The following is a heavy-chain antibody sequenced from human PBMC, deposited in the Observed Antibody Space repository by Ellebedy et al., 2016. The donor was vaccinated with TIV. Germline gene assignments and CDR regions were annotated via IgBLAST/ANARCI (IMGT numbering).Heavy chain of an antibody. D-gene: IGHD3-10*01. J-gene: IGHJ4*02. CDR2: ITGSGDTT. Sequence: GESLKISCAASGFTFISSAMSWVRQAPGKGLEWVSTITGSGDTTFYADSVTGRFSISRDNSNNTMYLQMNRLRAGDTAAYYCARIGRITSWFRETYWGQGTLVTVSS. CDR1: GFTFISSA. V-gene: IGHV3-23*01. CDR3: ARIGRITSWFRETY.